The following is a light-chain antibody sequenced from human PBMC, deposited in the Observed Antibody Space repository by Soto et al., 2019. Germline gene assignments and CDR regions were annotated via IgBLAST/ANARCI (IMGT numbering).Light chain of an antibody. Sequence: QSVLTQPPSVSGAPGQRATFSCTGSNSNIGAGSDVHWYQHLPGRAPKLLISGNNNRPSGVSDRFSAFKSGTSASLVITGLQAEDEADYYCLSYDSSLSGWVFGGGTKLTV. CDR3: LSYDSSLSGWV. CDR1: NSNIGAGSD. V-gene: IGLV1-40*01. CDR2: GNN. J-gene: IGLJ3*02.